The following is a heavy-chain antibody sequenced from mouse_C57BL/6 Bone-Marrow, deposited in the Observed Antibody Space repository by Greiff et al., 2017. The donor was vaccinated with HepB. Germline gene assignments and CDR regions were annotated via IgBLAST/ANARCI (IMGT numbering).Heavy chain of an antibody. D-gene: IGHD1-1*01. Sequence: QVQLQQPGAELVKPGASVKMSCKASGYTFTSYWITWVKQRPGQGLEWIGDIYPGSGSTNYNEKFKSKATLTLDTSSSTAYMQLSSLTSEDSAVYYCARSPLITTVGGDYWGQGTSVTVSS. J-gene: IGHJ4*01. CDR1: GYTFTSYW. CDR2: IYPGSGST. V-gene: IGHV1-55*01. CDR3: ARSPLITTVGGDY.